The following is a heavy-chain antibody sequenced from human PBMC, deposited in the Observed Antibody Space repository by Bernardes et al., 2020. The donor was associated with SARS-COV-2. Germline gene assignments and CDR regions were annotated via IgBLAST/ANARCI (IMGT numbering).Heavy chain of an antibody. Sequence: GGSLRLSCAASGFTFSDYYMSWIRQAPGKGLEWVSYISSSGSTIYYADSVKGRFTISRDNAKNSLYLQMNSLRAEDTAVYYCAKSSAMVRGVPQDWGQGTLVTVSS. V-gene: IGHV3-11*01. CDR3: AKSSAMVRGVPQD. J-gene: IGHJ4*02. D-gene: IGHD3-10*01. CDR2: ISSSGSTI. CDR1: GFTFSDYY.